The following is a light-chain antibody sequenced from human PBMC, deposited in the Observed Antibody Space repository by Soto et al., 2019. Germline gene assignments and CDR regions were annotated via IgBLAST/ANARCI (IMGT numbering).Light chain of an antibody. V-gene: IGKV3-20*01. CDR3: QQYCSSTGT. CDR2: GAS. Sequence: EIVLTQSPGTLSLSPGERATLSCRASQSVSSSYLAWYQQKPGQAPRLLIYGASSRATGIPDRFSGSGSGTDFTLTISRLEPEDCAVYYCQQYCSSTGTFGQGTKVEIK. CDR1: QSVSSSY. J-gene: IGKJ1*01.